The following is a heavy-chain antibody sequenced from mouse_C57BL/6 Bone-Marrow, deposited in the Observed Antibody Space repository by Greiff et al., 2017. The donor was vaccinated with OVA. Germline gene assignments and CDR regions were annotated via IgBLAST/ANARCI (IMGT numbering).Heavy chain of an antibody. CDR3: AREAYYYGSSYRFDY. CDR2: IDPSDSYT. CDR1: GYTFTSYW. Sequence: VQLQQPGAELVMPGASVKLSCKASGYTFTSYWMHWVKQRPGQGLEWIGEIDPSDSYTNYNQKFKGKSPLTVDKSSSIAYMQLSSLTSEDSAVYYCAREAYYYGSSYRFDYWGQGTTLTVSS. V-gene: IGHV1-69*01. J-gene: IGHJ2*01. D-gene: IGHD1-1*01.